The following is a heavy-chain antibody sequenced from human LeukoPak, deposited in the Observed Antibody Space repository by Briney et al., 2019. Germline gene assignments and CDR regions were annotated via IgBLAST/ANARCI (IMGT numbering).Heavy chain of an antibody. Sequence: GESLKISCKGSGYSFSSYWIGWVRQMPGKGLEWMGIIYPGDSDTRYSPSFQGQVTISADKSISTAYLQWSSLKASDTAMYYCARRGYNYDRSDYQCDICWFDPWGQGTLVTVSS. J-gene: IGHJ5*02. CDR1: GYSFSSYW. V-gene: IGHV5-51*01. D-gene: IGHD3-22*01. CDR3: ARRGYNYDRSDYQCDICWFDP. CDR2: IYPGDSDT.